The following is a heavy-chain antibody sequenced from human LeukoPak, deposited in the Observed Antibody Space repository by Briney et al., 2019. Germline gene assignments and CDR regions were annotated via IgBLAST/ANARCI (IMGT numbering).Heavy chain of an antibody. CDR2: ISGGGGST. V-gene: IGHV3-23*01. Sequence: GGSLRLSCAAPGFTFSSYAMSWVRQAPGKGLEWVSAISGGGGSTYYADSVKGRFTISRDNSKNTVYLQMNSLRAEDTAVYYCAKSSPPPINYWGQGTLVTVSS. J-gene: IGHJ4*02. CDR3: AKSSPPPINY. CDR1: GFTFSSYA. D-gene: IGHD1-14*01.